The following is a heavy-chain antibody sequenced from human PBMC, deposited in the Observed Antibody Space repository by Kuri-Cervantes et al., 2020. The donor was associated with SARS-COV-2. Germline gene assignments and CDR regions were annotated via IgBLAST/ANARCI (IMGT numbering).Heavy chain of an antibody. J-gene: IGHJ4*02. D-gene: IGHD3-3*01. Sequence: ASVKVSCKASGYTFTSYDINWVRQATGQGPEWMGWMNPNSGNTGYAQKLQGRVTMTTDTSTSTAYMELRSLRSDDTAVYYCARGDFWSRPFDYWGQGTLVTVSS. CDR2: MNPNSGNT. CDR1: GYTFTSYD. CDR3: ARGDFWSRPFDY. V-gene: IGHV1-8*02.